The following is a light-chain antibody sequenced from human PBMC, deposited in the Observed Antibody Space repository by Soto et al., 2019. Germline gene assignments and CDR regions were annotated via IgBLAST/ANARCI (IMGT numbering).Light chain of an antibody. CDR2: DNN. CDR1: SSNIGNNY. CDR3: GTWDSRLSAVV. V-gene: IGLV1-51*01. J-gene: IGLJ2*01. Sequence: QSVLTQPPSVSAAPGKKVTISCSGSSSNIGNNYVSWYQQLPGTAPKLLIYDNNKRPSGIPDRFSGSKSGTSATLGITGLQTGDEADYYCGTWDSRLSAVVFGGGTQLTVL.